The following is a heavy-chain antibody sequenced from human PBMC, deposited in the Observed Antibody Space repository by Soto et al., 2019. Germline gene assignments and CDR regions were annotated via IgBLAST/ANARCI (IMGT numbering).Heavy chain of an antibody. CDR2: ISYDGSNK. Sequence: GGSLRLSCAASGFTFSSYAMHWVRQAPGKGLEWVAVISYDGSNKYYADSVKGRFTISRDNSKNTLYLQMNSLRAEDTAVYYCARGFIGGYYDGSGSVFFDYWGQGTLVTVSS. D-gene: IGHD3-22*01. J-gene: IGHJ4*02. V-gene: IGHV3-30-3*01. CDR1: GFTFSSYA. CDR3: ARGFIGGYYDGSGSVFFDY.